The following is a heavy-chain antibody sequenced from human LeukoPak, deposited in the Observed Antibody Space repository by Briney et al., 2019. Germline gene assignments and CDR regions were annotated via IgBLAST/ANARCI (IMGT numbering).Heavy chain of an antibody. CDR1: GFTFSSYG. Sequence: GGSLRLSCAASGFTFSSYGMHWVRQAPGKGLVWVSRTNPEGTNTSTPHSVKGRLTLSRDNAKSTLYLQNNSLRAEDTAVYYCARDYLGAFDIGGQATMVTVSS. V-gene: IGHV3-74*01. D-gene: IGHD5-12*01. CDR3: ARDYLGAFDI. CDR2: TNPEGTNT. J-gene: IGHJ3*02.